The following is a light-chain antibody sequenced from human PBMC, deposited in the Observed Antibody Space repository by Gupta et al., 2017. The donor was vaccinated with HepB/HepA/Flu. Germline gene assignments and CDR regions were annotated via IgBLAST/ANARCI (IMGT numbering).Light chain of an antibody. CDR1: SSNIVSNY. Sequence: QSVLTHPPSASGTPGQTVTISCSGSSSNIVSNYVYWYQQLPGQDQKLRREWNKQRPSGVPDRFSGSKYGTSEALVIRGLRSEEEAEDDWAVWAASRRGQVVLGGGTKMTVL. J-gene: IGLJ2*01. V-gene: IGLV1-47*01. CDR3: AVWAASRRGQVV. CDR2: WNK.